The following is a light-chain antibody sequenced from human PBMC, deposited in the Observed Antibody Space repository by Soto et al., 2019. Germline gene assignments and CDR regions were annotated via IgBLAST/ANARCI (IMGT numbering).Light chain of an antibody. CDR2: GAS. J-gene: IGKJ5*01. Sequence: EIVMTQSPVTLSVSPGERATLSCRASQSVTNSYLAWYQQKPGQAPRLLIFGASTRAAGIPARFSGSGSGTDFTLTISRLEPEDFAVYYCQQYGNSPITFGQGTRREIK. V-gene: IGKV3-20*01. CDR3: QQYGNSPIT. CDR1: QSVTNSY.